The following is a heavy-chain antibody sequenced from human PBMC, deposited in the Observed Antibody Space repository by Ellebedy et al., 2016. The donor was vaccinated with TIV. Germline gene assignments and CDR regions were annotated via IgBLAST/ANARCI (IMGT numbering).Heavy chain of an antibody. J-gene: IGHJ4*02. CDR3: AILDWRIYSDSSPARGY. Sequence: PGGSLRLSCTVSELIFSNYWMHWVRQAPGKGLVWVSRINIDRSATTYADSVKGRFTISRDNAKNMLYLQMDSLRVEDTAVYYCAILDWRIYSDSSPARGYWGQGTLVTVSS. D-gene: IGHD5-12*01. V-gene: IGHV3-74*03. CDR2: INIDRSAT. CDR1: ELIFSNYW.